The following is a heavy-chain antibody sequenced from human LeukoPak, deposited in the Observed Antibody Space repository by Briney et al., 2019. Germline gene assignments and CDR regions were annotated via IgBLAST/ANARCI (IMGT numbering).Heavy chain of an antibody. CDR3: ARGERITMVRGSGAFDY. D-gene: IGHD3-10*01. V-gene: IGHV4-39*07. CDR2: IYYSGST. Sequence: ASETLSLTCTVSGGSISSSSYYWGWIRQPPGKGLEWIGSIYYSGSTYYNPSLKSRVTISVDTSKNQFSLKLSSVTAADTAVYYCARGERITMVRGSGAFDYWGQGTLVTVSS. CDR1: GGSISSSSYY. J-gene: IGHJ4*02.